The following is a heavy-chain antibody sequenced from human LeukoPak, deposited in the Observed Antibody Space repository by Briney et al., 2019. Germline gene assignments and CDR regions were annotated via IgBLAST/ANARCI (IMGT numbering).Heavy chain of an antibody. CDR3: AKDGGLWVSAHWGDS. Sequence: GGSLRLSCTASGFTFSSYTMTWVRQAPGKGLKWVSTITTGGGNTYYADSVKGRFTVSRDDSKNTLYLQMNSLRAEDTAVYYCAKDGGLWVSAHWGDSWGRGTLVTVSS. V-gene: IGHV3-23*01. CDR1: GFTFSSYT. J-gene: IGHJ4*02. D-gene: IGHD7-27*01. CDR2: ITTGGGNT.